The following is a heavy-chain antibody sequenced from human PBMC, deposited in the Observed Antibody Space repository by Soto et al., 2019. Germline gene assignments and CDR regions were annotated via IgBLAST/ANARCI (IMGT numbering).Heavy chain of an antibody. CDR1: GFTFSSYA. Sequence: GGSLRLSCAASGFTFSSYAMSWVRQAPGKGLEWVSAISGSGGSTYYADSVKGRFTISRDNSKNTLYLQMNSLRAEDTAVYYCAKSSGEVATIYGIRWFDPWGQGILVTVSS. V-gene: IGHV3-23*01. CDR3: AKSSGEVATIYGIRWFDP. CDR2: ISGSGGST. D-gene: IGHD5-12*01. J-gene: IGHJ5*02.